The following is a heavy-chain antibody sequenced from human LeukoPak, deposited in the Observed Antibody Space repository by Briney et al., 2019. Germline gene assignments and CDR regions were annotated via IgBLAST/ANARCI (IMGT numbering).Heavy chain of an antibody. CDR1: GFRFSSYG. CDR2: IWNDGSNK. D-gene: IGHD4-11*01. Sequence: PGGSLRLSCAASGFRFSSYGMHWVRQAAGKGLEWVAVIWNDGSNKYYADSVKGRFTISKDNSKNTVYLQMHSLRAEDTAVYYCARPYSNYGWFDPWGQGTLVTVSS. CDR3: ARPYSNYGWFDP. J-gene: IGHJ5*02. V-gene: IGHV3-33*01.